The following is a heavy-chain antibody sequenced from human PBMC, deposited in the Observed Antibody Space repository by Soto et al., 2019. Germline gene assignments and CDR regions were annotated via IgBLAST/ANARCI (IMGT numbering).Heavy chain of an antibody. CDR2: ISGTGSST. CDR1: GFTFNTSW. D-gene: IGHD5-12*01. Sequence: PGGSLRLSCAASGFTFNTSWMHWVRQAPGKGLVWVSAISGTGSSTYYADSVKGRFTISRDNSKNTLYLQMNSLRAEDTAVYYCAKSPWDIVATTYDYWGQGTLVTVSS. J-gene: IGHJ4*02. CDR3: AKSPWDIVATTYDY. V-gene: IGHV3-23*01.